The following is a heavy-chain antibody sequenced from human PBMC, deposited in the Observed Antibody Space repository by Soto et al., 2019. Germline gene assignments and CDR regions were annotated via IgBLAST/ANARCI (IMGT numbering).Heavy chain of an antibody. D-gene: IGHD4-17*01. V-gene: IGHV3-23*01. Sequence: VQLLESGGGLVQPGGSLRLSCAASGFTFSSYAMSWVRQAPGKGMEWVSAISGSGGSTYYAYSVKGRFTIPRDNSKNTLYLQMNSLRAEDTAVYYCAKVPGGDYIYYYYGMDVWGQGTTVTVSS. CDR3: AKVPGGDYIYYYYGMDV. CDR2: ISGSGGST. CDR1: GFTFSSYA. J-gene: IGHJ6*02.